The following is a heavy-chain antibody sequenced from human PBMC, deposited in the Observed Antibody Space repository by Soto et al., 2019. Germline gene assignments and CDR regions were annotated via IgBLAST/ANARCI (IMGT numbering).Heavy chain of an antibody. D-gene: IGHD3-3*01. V-gene: IGHV3-30-3*01. CDR3: ARDLNIWVFWSGYPPLGY. Sequence: HPGGSLGLYIATSGLTFSSYSMHWLPQSPGKGLEWVAVILYDGINKYYADSVKGRFTISRDNSKNKLYLQMNSLRAEDTAVYYCARDLNIWVFWSGYPPLGYWGQGTLVTVSS. CDR2: ILYDGINK. CDR1: GLTFSSYS. J-gene: IGHJ4*02.